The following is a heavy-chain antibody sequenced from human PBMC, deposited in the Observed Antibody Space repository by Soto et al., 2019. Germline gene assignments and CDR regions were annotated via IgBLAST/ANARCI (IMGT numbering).Heavy chain of an antibody. CDR2: ISSSSTI. J-gene: IGHJ5*02. CDR3: ARVIWSGHLTSDL. D-gene: IGHD3-3*01. CDR1: GLTFSSNS. V-gene: IGHV3-48*02. Sequence: EVQVVESGGGLVQPGGSLRLSCAASGLTFSSNSMNWVRQAPGKGLEWISYISSSSTIYADSVKGRFTISRDNAKNSLYLQMNSLRDEDTAVYYCARVIWSGHLTSDLWGQGTLVTVSS.